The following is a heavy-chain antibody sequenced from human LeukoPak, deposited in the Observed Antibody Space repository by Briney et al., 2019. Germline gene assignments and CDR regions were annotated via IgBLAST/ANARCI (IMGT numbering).Heavy chain of an antibody. CDR1: GASITSFH. CDR2: IYSSGST. J-gene: IGHJ4*02. V-gene: IGHV4-4*07. CDR3: ARKDGDY. D-gene: IGHD6-6*01. Sequence: SETLSLTCTVSGASITSFHWTWIRQPAGKGLEWIGLIYSSGSTIYNPSLQSRVAMSVDMTKNQLSLKLSSVTAADMAMYYCARKDGDYWGQGTLVTVSS.